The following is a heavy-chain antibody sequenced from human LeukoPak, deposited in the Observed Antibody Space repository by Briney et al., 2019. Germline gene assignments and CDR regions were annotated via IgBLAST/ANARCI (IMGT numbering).Heavy chain of an antibody. Sequence: PGGSLRLSCAASGFTFSSYSMNWVRQAPGKGLEWVSSISSSSNYIYYADSLTGRFTISRDNAKNSLYLQMNSLRAEDTAVYYCARAHSGSYDYWGQGTLVTVSS. CDR1: GFTFSSYS. D-gene: IGHD1-26*01. V-gene: IGHV3-21*01. J-gene: IGHJ4*02. CDR3: ARAHSGSYDY. CDR2: ISSSSNYI.